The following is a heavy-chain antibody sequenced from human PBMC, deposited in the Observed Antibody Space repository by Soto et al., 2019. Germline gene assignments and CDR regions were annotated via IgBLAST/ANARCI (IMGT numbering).Heavy chain of an antibody. CDR3: ARYRYVAP. CDR1: GFILRNYW. V-gene: IGHV3-7*03. Sequence: EVQLVESGGGLVQPGGSLRLSCADSGFILRNYWMSWVRQAPGMGLQWVASIKEDGSEKYYVDPVKGRFTISRENAKNSLYPQMNSLRAEDTAVYYCARYRYVAPWGQGILVSVSS. D-gene: IGHD1-1*01. J-gene: IGHJ5*02. CDR2: IKEDGSEK.